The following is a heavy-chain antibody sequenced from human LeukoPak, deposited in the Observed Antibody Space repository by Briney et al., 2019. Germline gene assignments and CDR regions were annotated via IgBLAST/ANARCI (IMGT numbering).Heavy chain of an antibody. Sequence: GGSLRLSCAASGFTVSSNYMSWVRQAPGKGLEWVSVIYSGGSTYYADSVKGRFTISRDNSKNTLYLQMNSLRAEDTAVYYCARDRRWLEDAYYCGMDGWVQGTTVTVSS. V-gene: IGHV3-66*01. CDR2: IYSGGST. CDR1: GFTVSSNY. J-gene: IGHJ6*02. D-gene: IGHD6-19*01. CDR3: ARDRRWLEDAYYCGMDG.